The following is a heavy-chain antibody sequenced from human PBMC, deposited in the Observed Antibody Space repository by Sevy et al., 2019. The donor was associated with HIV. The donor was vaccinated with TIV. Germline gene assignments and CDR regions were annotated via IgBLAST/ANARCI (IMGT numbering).Heavy chain of an antibody. D-gene: IGHD6-13*01. CDR1: GGSISSGGYY. CDR3: ARVRTAAAGTGVGWFDP. J-gene: IGHJ5*02. CDR2: IYPSGST. Sequence: SETLSLTCTVSGGSISSGGYYWSWIRQPAGEGLEWIGRIYPSGSTNYRPSLKSRVTMSIDTSKNQFSLKLSSVTATDTAVYYWARVRTAAAGTGVGWFDPWGQGTLVTVSS. V-gene: IGHV4-61*02.